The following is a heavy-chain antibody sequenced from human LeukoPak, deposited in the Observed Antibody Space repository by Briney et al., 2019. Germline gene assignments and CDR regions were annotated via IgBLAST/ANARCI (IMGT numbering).Heavy chain of an antibody. J-gene: IGHJ6*02. Sequence: ASLKVSCKASGYTFTRYAISWVRQAPGQGLEWMGWIANYNGDTNYAQNLQGRVTMTTDISTRTVYMELRSLRSDDTAVYFCAREESYGMNVWGQGTTVTVSS. CDR1: GYTFTRYA. D-gene: IGHD3-10*01. V-gene: IGHV1-18*01. CDR3: AREESYGMNV. CDR2: IANYNGDT.